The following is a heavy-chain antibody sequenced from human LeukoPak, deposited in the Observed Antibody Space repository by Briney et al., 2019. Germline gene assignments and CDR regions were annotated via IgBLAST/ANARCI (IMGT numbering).Heavy chain of an antibody. CDR3: ARRYYYNLGSFPFDF. CDR1: GGPFSGYF. D-gene: IGHD3-10*01. CDR2: THNSGTT. V-gene: IGHV4-34*01. J-gene: IGHJ4*02. Sequence: SETLSLTCAVSGGPFSGYFWSWIRQSSGKGLEWIGETHNSGTTNYNPSLNSRVTISEDTSKNQFYLNLSSVTAADTAVYYCARRYYYNLGSFPFDFWGQGTLVTVSS.